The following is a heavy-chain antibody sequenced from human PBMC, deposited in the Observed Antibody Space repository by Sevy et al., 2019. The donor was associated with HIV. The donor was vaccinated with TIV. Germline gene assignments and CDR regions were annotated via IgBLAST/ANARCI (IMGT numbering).Heavy chain of an antibody. J-gene: IGHJ5*02. D-gene: IGHD3-22*01. Sequence: SETLSLTCTVSGGSISSSSYYWGWIRQPPGKGLEWIGSIYYSGSTCYNPSLKSRVTISVDTSKNQFSLKLSPVTAADTAVYYCARFSGYDSSGYYRNWFDPWGQGTLVTVSS. V-gene: IGHV4-39*01. CDR2: IYYSGST. CDR3: ARFSGYDSSGYYRNWFDP. CDR1: GGSISSSSYY.